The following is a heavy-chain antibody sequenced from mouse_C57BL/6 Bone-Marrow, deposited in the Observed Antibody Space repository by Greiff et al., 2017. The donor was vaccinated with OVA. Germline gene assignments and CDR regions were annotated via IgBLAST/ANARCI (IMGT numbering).Heavy chain of an antibody. D-gene: IGHD1-1*01. V-gene: IGHV1-22*01. CDR1: GYTFTDYN. CDR2: INPNNGGT. CDR3: APYGSSQYYFDD. J-gene: IGHJ2*01. Sequence: VQLQQSGPELVKPGASVKMSCKASGYTFTDYNMHWVKQSHGKSLEWIGYINPNNGGTSYNQKFKGKATLTVNKSSSTAYMELRSLTAEDSAVYERAPYGSSQYYFDDWGQGTTLTVSS.